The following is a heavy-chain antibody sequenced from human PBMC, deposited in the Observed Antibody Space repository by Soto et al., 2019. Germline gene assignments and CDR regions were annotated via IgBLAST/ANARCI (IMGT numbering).Heavy chain of an antibody. V-gene: IGHV4-59*01. CDR2: IYYSGST. D-gene: IGHD3-10*01. J-gene: IGHJ3*02. Sequence: PSETLSLTCTVSGGSISSYYWSWIRQPPGKGLEWIGYIYYSGSTNYNPSLKSRVTISVVTSKNQFSLKLSSVTAADTAVYYCAREFAPGNVRGGHLGACDIWGQGTMVTVSS. CDR1: GGSISSYY. CDR3: AREFAPGNVRGGHLGACDI.